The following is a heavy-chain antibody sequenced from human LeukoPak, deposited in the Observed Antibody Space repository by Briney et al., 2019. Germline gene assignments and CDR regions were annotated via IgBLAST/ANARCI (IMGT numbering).Heavy chain of an antibody. Sequence: GSLRLSCAASGFTFSSYAMSWVRQAPGKGLEWVSAISGSGGNTNYADSVRGRFTISRDNSKNTLYLQMNSLRAEDTAIYYCAKVSWANYFDYWGQGTPVTVSS. J-gene: IGHJ4*02. D-gene: IGHD6-13*01. CDR2: ISGSGGNT. CDR1: GFTFSSYA. CDR3: AKVSWANYFDY. V-gene: IGHV3-23*01.